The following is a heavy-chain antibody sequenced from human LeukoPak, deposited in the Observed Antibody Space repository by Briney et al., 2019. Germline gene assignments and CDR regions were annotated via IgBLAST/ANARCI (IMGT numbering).Heavy chain of an antibody. Sequence: GGSLRLSCAASGFTFSSYAMSWVRQAPGKGLEWVSAISGSGGSTYYADSVKGRFTISRDNSKNTLYLQMNSLRAEDTAVYYCAKDRYFYYDSSGYYYYDYWGQGTLVTVSS. J-gene: IGHJ4*02. D-gene: IGHD3-22*01. CDR2: ISGSGGST. CDR3: AKDRYFYYDSSGYYYYDY. CDR1: GFTFSSYA. V-gene: IGHV3-23*01.